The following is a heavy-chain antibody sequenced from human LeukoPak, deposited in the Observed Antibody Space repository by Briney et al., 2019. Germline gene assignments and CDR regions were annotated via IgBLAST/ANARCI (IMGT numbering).Heavy chain of an antibody. Sequence: SETLSLTCAVYSGSFSGYYWSWIRQPPGKGLEWIGEINHSGSTNYNPSLKSRVTISVDTSKNQFSLKLSSVTAADTAVYYCARAVVGAIIYYYYYGMDVWGQGTTVTVSS. CDR3: ARAVVGAIIYYYYYGMDV. CDR2: INHSGST. D-gene: IGHD1-26*01. V-gene: IGHV4-34*01. J-gene: IGHJ6*02. CDR1: SGSFSGYY.